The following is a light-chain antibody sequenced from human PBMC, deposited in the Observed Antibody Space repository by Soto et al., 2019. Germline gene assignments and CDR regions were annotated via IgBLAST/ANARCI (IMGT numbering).Light chain of an antibody. V-gene: IGKV3-11*01. CDR1: QSVSSY. CDR3: QQRSNWPPAT. Sequence: EIVLTQSPATLSLSPGESATLSCRASQSVSSYLAWYQQKPGQAPRLLIYDASNRATGIPARFSGSGSGTDFTLTISSREPEDFAVYYCQQRSNWPPATFAQGTKLEIK. CDR2: DAS. J-gene: IGKJ2*01.